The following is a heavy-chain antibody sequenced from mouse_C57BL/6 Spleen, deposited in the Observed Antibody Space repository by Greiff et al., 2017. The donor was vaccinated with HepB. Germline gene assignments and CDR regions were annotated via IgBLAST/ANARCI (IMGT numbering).Heavy chain of an antibody. J-gene: IGHJ4*01. Sequence: QVQLQQPGAELVMPGASVKLSCKASGYTFTSYWIHWVKQRPGQGLEWIGEIDPSDSYTNYNQKFKGKSTLTVDKSSSTAYMQLSSLTSEDSAVYYSARLDYGSSYEAMDYWGQETSDTVSS. CDR3: ARLDYGSSYEAMDY. D-gene: IGHD1-1*01. CDR2: IDPSDSYT. CDR1: GYTFTSYW. V-gene: IGHV1-69*01.